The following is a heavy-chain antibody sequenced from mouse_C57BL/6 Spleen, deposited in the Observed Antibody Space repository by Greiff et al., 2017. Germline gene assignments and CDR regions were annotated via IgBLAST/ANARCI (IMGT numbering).Heavy chain of an antibody. Sequence: EVNLVESGGGLVKPGGSLKLSCAASGFTFSSYAMSWVRQTPEKRLEWVATISDGGSYTYYPDNVKGRFTISRDNAKNNLYLQMSHLKSEDTAMYYCARKSLYYGNYVEAWFAYWGQGTLVTVSA. CDR2: ISDGGSYT. CDR3: ARKSLYYGNYVEAWFAY. D-gene: IGHD2-1*01. CDR1: GFTFSSYA. V-gene: IGHV5-4*03. J-gene: IGHJ3*01.